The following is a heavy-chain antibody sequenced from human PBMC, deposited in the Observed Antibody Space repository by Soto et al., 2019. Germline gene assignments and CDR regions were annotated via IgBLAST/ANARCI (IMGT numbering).Heavy chain of an antibody. V-gene: IGHV1-69*13. CDR3: ARPKGSYSSGYYYFDY. CDR2: IIPRFGTA. Sequence: SVKVSCKTSGGTFSTYAIYWVRQAPGQGLEWMGAIIPRFGTADYAQKFQGRVTITADESTSTVYMELSSLRSEDTAVYYCARPKGSYSSGYYYFDYWGQGTLVT. J-gene: IGHJ4*02. CDR1: GGTFSTYA. D-gene: IGHD6-19*01.